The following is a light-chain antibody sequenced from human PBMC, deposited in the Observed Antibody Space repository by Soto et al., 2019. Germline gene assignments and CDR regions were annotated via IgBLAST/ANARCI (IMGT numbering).Light chain of an antibody. V-gene: IGKV3-15*01. CDR2: YAS. Sequence: EIVMTQSPVTLSLSPGERATLSCRASQSVSNKLAWYQQKPGQVPRLLIYYASTRAIGIPPRFSGSGSGTEFTLTISGLQSEDFAVYYCQQYNDWPRAFGQGTKVEVK. J-gene: IGKJ1*01. CDR1: QSVSNK. CDR3: QQYNDWPRA.